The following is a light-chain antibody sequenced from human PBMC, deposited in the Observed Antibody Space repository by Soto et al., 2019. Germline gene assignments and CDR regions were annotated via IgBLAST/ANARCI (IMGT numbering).Light chain of an antibody. CDR1: QSISSY. Sequence: DIQMTQSPSSLYASVGDRVTITCRASQSISSYLYWYQQKPGKAPKLLIYAASSLQSGVPSRFSGSGSGTDFTLTISSLQPEDFATYYCPQSYSTPPLSFGPGTKVDIK. CDR2: AAS. V-gene: IGKV1-39*01. CDR3: PQSYSTPPLS. J-gene: IGKJ3*01.